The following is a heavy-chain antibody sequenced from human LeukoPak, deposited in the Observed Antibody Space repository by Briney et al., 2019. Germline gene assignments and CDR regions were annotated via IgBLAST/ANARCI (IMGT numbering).Heavy chain of an antibody. V-gene: IGHV4-39*01. CDR2: IYYSGST. J-gene: IGHJ4*02. CDR1: GGSISSSSYY. CDR3: AGGNNSGNYWGFDY. Sequence: SETLSLTCTVSGGSISSSSYYWGWIRQPPGKGLEWIGSIYYSGSTYYNPSLKSRVTISVDTSKNQFSLKLSSVTAADTAVYYCAGGNNSGNYWGFDYWGQGTLVTVSS. D-gene: IGHD1-26*01.